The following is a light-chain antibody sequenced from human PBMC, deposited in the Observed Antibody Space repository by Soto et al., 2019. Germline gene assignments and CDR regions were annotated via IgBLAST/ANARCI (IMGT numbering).Light chain of an antibody. V-gene: IGKV4-1*01. CDR3: QQYDTLPIT. J-gene: IGKJ5*01. CDR1: QSVLYSSNGKNY. CDR2: WAS. Sequence: DIVLTHSPDSLAVSLGGRATIKCKSSQSVLYSSNGKNYLAWYQQKPGQPPNLLIYWASTRKSGVPDRFSGSGSGTDFTLTISSLQAEDVAVYYCQQYDTLPITFGQGTRLEIK.